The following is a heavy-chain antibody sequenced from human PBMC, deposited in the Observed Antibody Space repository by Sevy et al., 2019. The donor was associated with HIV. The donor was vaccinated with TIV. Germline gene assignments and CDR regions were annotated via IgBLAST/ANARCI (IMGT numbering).Heavy chain of an antibody. CDR1: GFTFSSHA. Sequence: GGSLRLSCAASGFTFSSHAMSWVRQAPGKGLEWVSACRDSGTTTYYEDSVKGRFTISRDNSKNTLYLQMDGLRAEDTAIYYCARAFTGGYQQPFDYWGQGTLVTVSS. CDR3: ARAFTGGYQQPFDY. V-gene: IGHV3-23*01. D-gene: IGHD1-26*01. CDR2: CRDSGTTT. J-gene: IGHJ4*02.